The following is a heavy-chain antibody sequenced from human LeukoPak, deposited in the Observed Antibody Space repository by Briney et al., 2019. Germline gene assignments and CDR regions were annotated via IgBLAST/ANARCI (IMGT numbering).Heavy chain of an antibody. CDR1: GGSISSYY. V-gene: IGHV4-59*01. D-gene: IGHD3-10*02. J-gene: IGHJ6*04. CDR3: AELGITMIGGV. CDR2: IYYSGST. Sequence: SETLSLTCTVSGGSISSYYWSWIRQPPGKGLEWIGYIYYSGSTNYNPSLKSRVTISVDTSKNHFSLKLSSVTAADTAVYYCAELGITMIGGVWGKGTTVTISS.